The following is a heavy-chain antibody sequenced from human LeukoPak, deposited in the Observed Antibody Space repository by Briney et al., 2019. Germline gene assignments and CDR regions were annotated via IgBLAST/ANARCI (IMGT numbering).Heavy chain of an antibody. D-gene: IGHD3-10*01. CDR1: GYTFTGYY. CDR3: ARSGHYYGSGSYYKGFDY. Sequence: ASVKASCKASGYTFTGYYMHWVRQAPGQGLEWMGWINPNSGGTNYAQKFQGRVTMTRDTSISKAYMELSRLRSDDTAVYYCARSGHYYGSGSYYKGFDYWGQGTLVTVSS. CDR2: INPNSGGT. V-gene: IGHV1-2*02. J-gene: IGHJ4*02.